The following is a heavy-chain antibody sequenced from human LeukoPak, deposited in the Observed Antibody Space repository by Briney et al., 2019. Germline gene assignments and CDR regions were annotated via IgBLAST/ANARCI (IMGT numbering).Heavy chain of an antibody. J-gene: IGHJ4*02. CDR1: GFTFINYA. V-gene: IGHV3-23*01. Sequence: GGSLRLSCVASGFTFINYAMSWVRQAPGKGLECVSVISNGGASTYYGDSVKGLFTISRDNSKNTLYLQMNSLRAEDTAVYYCAKAFASAWYFYFDYWGQGTLVTVSS. CDR3: AKAFASAWYFYFDY. CDR2: ISNGGAST. D-gene: IGHD6-19*01.